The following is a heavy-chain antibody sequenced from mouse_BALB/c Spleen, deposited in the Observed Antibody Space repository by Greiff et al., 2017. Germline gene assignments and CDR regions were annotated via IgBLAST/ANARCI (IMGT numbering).Heavy chain of an antibody. Sequence: EVMLVESGGGLVQPGGSLRLSCATSGFSFTDYYMSWVRQPPGKALEWLGFIRNKANGYTTEYSASVKGRFTISRDNSQSILYLQMNTLRAEDSATYYCARESGNYVYLDYWGQGTTLTVSS. D-gene: IGHD2-1*01. CDR3: ARESGNYVYLDY. CDR2: IRNKANGYTT. CDR1: GFSFTDYY. J-gene: IGHJ2*01. V-gene: IGHV7-3*02.